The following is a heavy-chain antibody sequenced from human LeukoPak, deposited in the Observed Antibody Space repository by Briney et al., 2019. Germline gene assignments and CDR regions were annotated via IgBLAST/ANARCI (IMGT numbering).Heavy chain of an antibody. D-gene: IGHD6-25*01. CDR2: IYYSGST. J-gene: IGHJ3*02. CDR1: GGSISSGDYY. Sequence: SQTLSLTCTVSGGSISSGDYYWSWIRQPPGKGLEWIGYIYYSGSTYYNPSLKSRVTISVDTSKNQFSLKLSSVTAADTAVYYCARGKRLPKRGDAFDIWGQGTMVTVSS. V-gene: IGHV4-30-4*08. CDR3: ARGKRLPKRGDAFDI.